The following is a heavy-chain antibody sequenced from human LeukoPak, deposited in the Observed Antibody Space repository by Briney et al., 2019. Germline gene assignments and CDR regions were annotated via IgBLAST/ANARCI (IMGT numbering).Heavy chain of an antibody. CDR3: ARDSSSWSLFDY. V-gene: IGHV1-2*06. D-gene: IGHD6-13*01. CDR2: INPNSGGT. CDR1: GYTFTGYY. J-gene: IGHJ4*02. Sequence: ASVKVSCKASGYTFTGYYMHWVRQAPGQGLEWMGRINPNSGGTNYAQKFQGRVTMTRDTSISTAYMELSRLRSDDTAVYYCARDSSSWSLFDYWGQGTLVTVSS.